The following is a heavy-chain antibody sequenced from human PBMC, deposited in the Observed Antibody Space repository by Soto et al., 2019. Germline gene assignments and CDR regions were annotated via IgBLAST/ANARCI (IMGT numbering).Heavy chain of an antibody. D-gene: IGHD3-22*01. CDR2: INAGNGNT. V-gene: IGHV1-3*01. Sequence: QVQLVQSGAEVKKPGASVKVSCKASGYTFTSYAMHWVPQAPGQRLEWMGWINAGNGNTKYSQKFQGRVTITRDTSASTAYMELSSLRSEDTAVYYCARSRYYYDSSGYYPFDYWGQGTLVTVSS. J-gene: IGHJ4*02. CDR3: ARSRYYYDSSGYYPFDY. CDR1: GYTFTSYA.